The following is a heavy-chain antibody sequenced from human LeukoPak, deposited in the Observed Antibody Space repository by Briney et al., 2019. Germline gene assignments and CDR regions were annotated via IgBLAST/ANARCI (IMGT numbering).Heavy chain of an antibody. J-gene: IGHJ6*02. V-gene: IGHV1-69*04. CDR2: IIPILGIA. CDR3: ARAPYDSSGYYGGNYYYGMDV. CDR1: GSTFSSYA. D-gene: IGHD3-22*01. Sequence: SVKVSCKASGSTFSSYAISWVRQAPGQGLEWMGRIIPILGIANYAQKFQGRVTITADKSTSTAYVELSSLRSEDTAVYYCARAPYDSSGYYGGNYYYGMDVWGQGTTVTVSS.